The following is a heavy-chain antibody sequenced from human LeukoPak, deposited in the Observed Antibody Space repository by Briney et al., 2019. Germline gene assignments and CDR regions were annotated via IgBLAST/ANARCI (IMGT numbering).Heavy chain of an antibody. Sequence: GGSLRLSCAASGFTFSDYYMSWVRQAPGKGLEWVSVIYSGGSTYYADSVKGRFTISRDNSKNTLYLQMNSLRAEDTAVYYCARDRGARGDYWGQGTLVTVSS. CDR3: ARDRGARGDY. D-gene: IGHD5-24*01. J-gene: IGHJ4*02. CDR1: GFTFSDYY. CDR2: IYSGGST. V-gene: IGHV3-53*01.